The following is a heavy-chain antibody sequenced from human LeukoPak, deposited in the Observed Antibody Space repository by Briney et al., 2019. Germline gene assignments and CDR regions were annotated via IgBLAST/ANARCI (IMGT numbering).Heavy chain of an antibody. V-gene: IGHV1-46*03. Sequence: ASVKVSCKASGYTFTSYYMHWVRQAPGQGLEWMGIINPSGGSTSYAQKFQGRVTMTRDTSTSTVYMELSSLRSEDTAVYYYAREERCWSGYIHYYYYMDVWGKETTVTVSS. D-gene: IGHD3-3*01. CDR1: GYTFTSYY. CDR3: AREERCWSGYIHYYYYMDV. CDR2: INPSGGST. J-gene: IGHJ6*03.